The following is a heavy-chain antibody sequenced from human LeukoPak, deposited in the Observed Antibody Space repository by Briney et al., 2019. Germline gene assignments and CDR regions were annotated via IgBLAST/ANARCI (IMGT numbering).Heavy chain of an antibody. J-gene: IGHJ3*02. Sequence: PGGSLRLSCAASEFTFSSYGMHWVRQAPGKGLEWVAVISYDGSNKYYADSVKGRFTISRDNSKNTLYLQMNSLRAEDTAVYYCLLWFGELLQHRSDAFDIWGQGTMVTVSS. CDR2: ISYDGSNK. D-gene: IGHD3-10*01. V-gene: IGHV3-30*03. CDR1: EFTFSSYG. CDR3: LLWFGELLQHRSDAFDI.